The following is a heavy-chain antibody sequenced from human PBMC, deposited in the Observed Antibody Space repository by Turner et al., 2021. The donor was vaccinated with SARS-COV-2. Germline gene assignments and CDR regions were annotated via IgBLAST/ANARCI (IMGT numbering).Heavy chain of an antibody. CDR3: ARPTSCGGDCYYFDL. Sequence: QVQLVQSGAAVRKPGSSVKVSCRASGGTFSSFNWVRQAPGQGLEWMGGIIPLPGIANYEQKFQGRVTVTADTSTSTVYMELSSLRSEDTAVYYCARPTSCGGDCYYFDLWGRGTLVTVSS. D-gene: IGHD2-21*02. J-gene: IGHJ2*01. CDR1: GGTFSS. CDR2: IIPLPGIA. V-gene: IGHV1-69*04.